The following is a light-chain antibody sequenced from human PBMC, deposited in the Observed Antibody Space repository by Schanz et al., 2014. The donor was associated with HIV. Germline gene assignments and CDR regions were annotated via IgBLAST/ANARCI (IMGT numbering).Light chain of an antibody. J-gene: IGKJ3*01. CDR3: HHYGGS. CDR2: GAS. CDR1: QTIRSNY. Sequence: DTVLTQSPGTLSLSPGERATLSCRASQTIRSNYLAWYQQKPGQAPRLLIYGASNRATGIPDRFSGSGSGTDFPLTISGLEPXDFAVYYCHHYGGSFGPGTTVDYK. V-gene: IGKV3-20*01.